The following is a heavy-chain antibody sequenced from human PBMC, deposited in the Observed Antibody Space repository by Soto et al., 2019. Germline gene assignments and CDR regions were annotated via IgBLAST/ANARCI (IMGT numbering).Heavy chain of an antibody. J-gene: IGHJ5*02. CDR1: WVTGVSNC. CDR3: ARNEGPPNSYDFWSGYYVPWFDP. Sequence: SMRVSRGAVWVTGVSNCISRIRQTTGKGLEWVSVIYSGGSTYYADSVKGRFTISRDNSKNTLYLQMNSLRAEDTAVYYCARNEGPPNSYDFWSGYYVPWFDPWGQGTLVTVYS. D-gene: IGHD3-3*01. CDR2: IYSGGST. V-gene: IGHV3-53*01.